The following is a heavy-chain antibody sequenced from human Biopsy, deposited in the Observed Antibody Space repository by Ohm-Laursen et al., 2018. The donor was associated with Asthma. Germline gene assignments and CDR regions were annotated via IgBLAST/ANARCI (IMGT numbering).Heavy chain of an antibody. CDR1: YGSITSGGYY. J-gene: IGHJ4*02. CDR2: IYYSGST. V-gene: IGHV4-31*03. Sequence: TLSLTCTVSYGSITSGGYYWTWIRRHPGKGLEWSGFIYYSGSTYYNPSLKSRVSISIDTSKNQFSLKLSSVTAADTAVYYCARAQDYYDSRGYYRSFDYWGQGTLVTVSS. D-gene: IGHD3-22*01. CDR3: ARAQDYYDSRGYYRSFDY.